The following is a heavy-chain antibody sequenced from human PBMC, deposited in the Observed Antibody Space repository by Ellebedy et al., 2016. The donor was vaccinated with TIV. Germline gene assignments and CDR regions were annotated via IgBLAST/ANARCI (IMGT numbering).Heavy chain of an antibody. Sequence: SETLSLTCTVSGGSISSGGYYWSWIRQHPGTGLEWIGYIYYSGSTYYNPSLKSRVTISVDTSKNQFSLKLSSVTAADTAVYYCARDSSGGSLDAFDIWGQGTMVTVSS. CDR2: IYYSGST. CDR3: ARDSSGGSLDAFDI. J-gene: IGHJ3*02. V-gene: IGHV4-31*03. CDR1: GGSISSGGYY. D-gene: IGHD2-15*01.